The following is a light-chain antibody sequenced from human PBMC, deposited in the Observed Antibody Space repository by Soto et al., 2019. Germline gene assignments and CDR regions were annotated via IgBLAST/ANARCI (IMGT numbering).Light chain of an antibody. CDR1: QGIRNY. CDR3: QQYSKWPLT. CDR2: DAS. V-gene: IGKV3-15*01. Sequence: EIVMTQSPATLSVSPGERATLSCRASQGIRNYLAWYQQTPGQAPRLLFYDASTRATGIPARFSGSGSGTEFILTISSLQSEDFAVYSCQQYSKWPLTFGGGTKVDI. J-gene: IGKJ4*01.